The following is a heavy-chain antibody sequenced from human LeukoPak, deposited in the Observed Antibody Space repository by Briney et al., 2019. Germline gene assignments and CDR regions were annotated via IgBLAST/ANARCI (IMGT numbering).Heavy chain of an antibody. D-gene: IGHD5-12*01. Sequence: PGGSLRLSCAASGFTFSSYSMNWVRQAPGKGLEWVSYISSSGSTIYYADSVKGRFTISRDNAKNSLYLQMNSLRAEDTAVYYCAIYPTHIRYIVATMWGQGTLVTVSS. CDR1: GFTFSSYS. J-gene: IGHJ4*02. V-gene: IGHV3-48*04. CDR3: AIYPTHIRYIVATM. CDR2: ISSSGSTI.